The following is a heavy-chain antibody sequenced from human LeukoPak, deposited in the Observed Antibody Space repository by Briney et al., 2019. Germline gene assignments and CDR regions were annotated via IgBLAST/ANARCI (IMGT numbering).Heavy chain of an antibody. CDR1: GYTFTSYG. CDR2: ISAYNGNT. J-gene: IGHJ4*02. CDR3: ARGDGYNSLFDY. Sequence: GASVKVSCKASGYTFTSYGISWVRQAPGQGLEWMGWISAYNGNTNYAQKFQGRVTITTDESTSTAYMELSSLRSEDTAVYYCARGDGYNSLFDYWGQGTLVTVSS. V-gene: IGHV1-18*01. D-gene: IGHD5-24*01.